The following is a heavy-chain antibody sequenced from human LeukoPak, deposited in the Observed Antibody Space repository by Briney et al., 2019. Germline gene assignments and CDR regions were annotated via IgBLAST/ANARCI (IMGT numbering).Heavy chain of an antibody. Sequence: GGSLRLSCAASGFTFSSYSMSWVRQAPGKGLEWVANIKQDGSEKYYVDSVEGRFTVSRDNAKNSLYLQMNSLRAEDTAVYYCARGRDGAYFDYWGQGTLVTVSS. J-gene: IGHJ4*02. CDR2: IKQDGSEK. V-gene: IGHV3-7*02. CDR3: ARGRDGAYFDY. D-gene: IGHD5-24*01. CDR1: GFTFSSYS.